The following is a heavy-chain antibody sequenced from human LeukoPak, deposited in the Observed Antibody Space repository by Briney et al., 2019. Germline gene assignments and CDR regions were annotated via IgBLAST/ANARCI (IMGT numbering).Heavy chain of an antibody. J-gene: IGHJ4*02. V-gene: IGHV5-51*01. D-gene: IGHD6-6*01. CDR3: ARREYSSSSFHFDS. CDR2: IYPDDSDT. Sequence: GESLKISCKTSGYTFTNYWIGWVRQMPGKGLEWMGIIYPDDSDTRYSPSFQRQVTISADKSVNTAYLQWSSLKASDTAIYFCARREYSSSSFHFDSWGQGTRVTVSS. CDR1: GYTFTNYW.